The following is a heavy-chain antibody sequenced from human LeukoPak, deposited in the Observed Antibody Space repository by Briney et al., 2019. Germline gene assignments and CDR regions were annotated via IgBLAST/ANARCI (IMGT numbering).Heavy chain of an antibody. D-gene: IGHD3-10*01. Sequence: GGSLRLSCAASGFTFSSYSMNWVRQAPGKGLEWVSYISSSGSTIYYADSVKGRFTISRDNAKNSLYLQMNSLRAEDTAVYYCARDSMVRGVSTDYWGQGTLVTVSS. V-gene: IGHV3-48*04. CDR3: ARDSMVRGVSTDY. J-gene: IGHJ4*02. CDR1: GFTFSSYS. CDR2: ISSSGSTI.